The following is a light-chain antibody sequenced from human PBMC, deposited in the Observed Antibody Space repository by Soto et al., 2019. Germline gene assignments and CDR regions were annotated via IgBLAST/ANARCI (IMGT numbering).Light chain of an antibody. V-gene: IGKV3-20*01. CDR2: GTS. J-gene: IGKJ1*01. Sequence: EIVLTQSPGTLSLSPGERATLSCRASQSVSSSYLAWYQQKPGQAPRLLIYGTSSRATAIPGRFSGSGSGTDFTLTISRLEPEDFAVYYCQQYGSSSWTFGQGTTV. CDR1: QSVSSSY. CDR3: QQYGSSSWT.